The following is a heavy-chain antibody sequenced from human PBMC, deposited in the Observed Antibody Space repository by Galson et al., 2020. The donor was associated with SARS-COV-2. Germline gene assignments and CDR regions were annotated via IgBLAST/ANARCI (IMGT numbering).Heavy chain of an antibody. CDR1: GFTFSSYW. Sequence: GGSLRLSCAASGFTFSSYWMSWVRQAPGKGLEWVANINQDGSEKYYVDSVKGRFTISRDNAKNSLYLQMNSLRAEATAVYYCARELGVVPAASDYWGQGTLVTVSS. J-gene: IGHJ4*02. V-gene: IGHV3-7*03. CDR3: ARELGVVPAASDY. CDR2: INQDGSEK. D-gene: IGHD2-2*01.